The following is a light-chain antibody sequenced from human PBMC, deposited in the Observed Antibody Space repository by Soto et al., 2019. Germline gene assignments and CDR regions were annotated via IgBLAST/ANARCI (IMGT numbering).Light chain of an antibody. Sequence: EIVLTQSPATLSLSPGERATLSCRTSQSVSKYFAWYQQKPGRAPRLLIYDASRRATGIPARFIGSGSGTDFPLTISILEPEDFAIYYCQQRSNWPITFGQGTRLEMK. CDR3: QQRSNWPIT. CDR2: DAS. V-gene: IGKV3-11*01. CDR1: QSVSKY. J-gene: IGKJ5*01.